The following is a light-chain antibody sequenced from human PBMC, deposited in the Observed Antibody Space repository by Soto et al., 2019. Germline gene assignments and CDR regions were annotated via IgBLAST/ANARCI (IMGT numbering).Light chain of an antibody. CDR3: SSYAGSNNYV. CDR2: EVS. J-gene: IGLJ1*01. Sequence: QSALTQPASVSGSPGQSITISCTGTSSDVGGYNYVSWYQQHPGQAPKLMIYEVSKRPSGVPDRFSGSKSGNTASLTVSGLQAEDEADYYCSSYAGSNNYVFGTGTKLTVL. CDR1: SSDVGGYNY. V-gene: IGLV2-8*01.